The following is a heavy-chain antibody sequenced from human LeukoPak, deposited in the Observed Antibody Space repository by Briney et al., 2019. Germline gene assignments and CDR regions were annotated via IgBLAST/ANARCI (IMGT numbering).Heavy chain of an antibody. CDR2: SYHSGTT. Sequence: PSGTLSLTCAVSGGSISSTNWWSWVRPPPGKGLEWIGESYHSGTTNYNPSLKSRVTISVDKSKNQFSLKLSSVTAADTAMYYCARVAGSGARNWFDPWGQGTLVTVSS. CDR1: GGSISSTNW. J-gene: IGHJ5*02. D-gene: IGHD3-10*01. V-gene: IGHV4-4*02. CDR3: ARVAGSGARNWFDP.